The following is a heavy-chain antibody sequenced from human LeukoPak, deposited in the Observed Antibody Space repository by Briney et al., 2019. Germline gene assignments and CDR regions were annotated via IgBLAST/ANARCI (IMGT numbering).Heavy chain of an antibody. CDR2: IYYSGNT. CDR1: GGSISSSSYY. J-gene: IGHJ4*02. V-gene: IGHV4-39*01. Sequence: SETLPLTCTVSGGSISSSSYYWGWIRQPPGKGLEWIGSIYYSGNTYYKPSLQSRVTISVDTSKNQFSLKLSSVTAADTAVYYCARHEVGTSSQIDYWGQGTLVTVSS. D-gene: IGHD2-2*01. CDR3: ARHEVGTSSQIDY.